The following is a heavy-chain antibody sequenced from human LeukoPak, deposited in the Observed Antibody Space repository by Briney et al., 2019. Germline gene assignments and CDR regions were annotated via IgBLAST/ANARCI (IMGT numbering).Heavy chain of an antibody. J-gene: IGHJ4*02. D-gene: IGHD3-3*01. Sequence: SETLSLTCTVSGGSISSSSYYWGWIRQPPGKGLEWIGYIFYSGSTNYNPSLKSRVTISVDTSKNQFSLKLSSVTAADTAVYYCVRSDDFWSGYYGYWGQGTLVTVSS. V-gene: IGHV4-61*05. CDR1: GGSISSSSYY. CDR3: VRSDDFWSGYYGY. CDR2: IFYSGST.